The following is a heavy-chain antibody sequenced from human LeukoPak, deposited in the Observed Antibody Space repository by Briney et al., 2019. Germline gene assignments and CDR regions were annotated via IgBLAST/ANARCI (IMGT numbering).Heavy chain of an antibody. CDR3: ATHSMVRGAFDI. CDR1: GGSISSSSYY. J-gene: IGHJ3*02. V-gene: IGHV4-39*07. D-gene: IGHD3-10*01. CDR2: IYYSGST. Sequence: PSETLSLTCTVSGGSISSSSYYWGWIRQPPGKGLEWIGSIYYSGSTYYNPSLKSRVTISVDTSKNQFSLKLSSVTAADTAVYYCATHSMVRGAFDIWGQGTMVTVSS.